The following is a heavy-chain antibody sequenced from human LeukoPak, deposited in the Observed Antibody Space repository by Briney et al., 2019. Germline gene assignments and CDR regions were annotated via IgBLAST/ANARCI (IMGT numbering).Heavy chain of an antibody. CDR1: GYTLTELS. CDR2: FDPEDGET. D-gene: IGHD6-19*01. CDR3: ATGSGIAVAAQFDY. V-gene: IGHV1-24*01. Sequence: ASVKVSCKVSGYTLTELSMHWVRQAPGKGLEWMGGFDPEDGETIYAQKFQGRVTMTEDTSTDTAYMELSSLRSEDTAVYYCATGSGIAVAAQFDYWGQGTLVTVSS. J-gene: IGHJ4*02.